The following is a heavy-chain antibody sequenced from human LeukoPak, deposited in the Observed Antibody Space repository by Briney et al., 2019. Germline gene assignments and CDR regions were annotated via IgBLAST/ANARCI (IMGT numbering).Heavy chain of an antibody. CDR2: ISYDGSNK. CDR1: GFTFSSYG. V-gene: IGHV3-30*18. J-gene: IGHJ4*02. Sequence: GRALRLSCAVYGFTFSSYGMHWVRQARGKGLEWVAVISYDGSNKYYADSVKGRFTMSRDNSKNTLYLQMNSLRAEDTAVYYCAKDLWRGYYPVGVFDYWGQGTLVTVSS. D-gene: IGHD3-3*01. CDR3: AKDLWRGYYPVGVFDY.